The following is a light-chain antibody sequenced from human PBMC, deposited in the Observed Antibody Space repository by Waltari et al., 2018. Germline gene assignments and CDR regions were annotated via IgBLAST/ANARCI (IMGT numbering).Light chain of an antibody. Sequence: QSGLTQPASVSGSPGQSITISCTGTSSDVGNYNLVSWYQQYPGKAPKLMVYDVTKRTSGVSDRFSGSKSGTTASLTISGLQSEDEADYYCCSYAGLGIYVFGTGTKVTVL. CDR3: CSYAGLGIYV. CDR1: SSDVGNYNL. V-gene: IGLV2-23*02. J-gene: IGLJ1*01. CDR2: DVT.